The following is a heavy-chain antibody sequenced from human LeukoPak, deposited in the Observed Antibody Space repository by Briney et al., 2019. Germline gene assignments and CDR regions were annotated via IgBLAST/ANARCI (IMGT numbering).Heavy chain of an antibody. CDR1: GGSFSGHY. Sequence: SETLSLTCDVYGGSFSGHYWTWIRQSPGKGLEWIGSIYYSGSTYYNPSLKSRVTISVDTSKNQFSLKLSSVTAADTAVYYCARDSVVVVPAGQFDPWGQGTLVTVSS. J-gene: IGHJ5*02. V-gene: IGHV4-34*01. D-gene: IGHD2-2*01. CDR2: IYYSGST. CDR3: ARDSVVVVPAGQFDP.